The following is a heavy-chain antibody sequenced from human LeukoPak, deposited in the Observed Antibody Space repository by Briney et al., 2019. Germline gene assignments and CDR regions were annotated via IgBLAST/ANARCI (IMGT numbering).Heavy chain of an antibody. Sequence: GGSLRLSCAASGFTFSSNAMSWVRQAPGQGPEWVSGISGHSDSTYHADSVKGRFTISRGNSKNTLYLQMNSLRAEDTAVYYCAGYVWGTYRYTNYWGQGTLVTVSS. CDR2: ISGHSDST. CDR3: AGYVWGTYRYTNY. D-gene: IGHD3-16*02. CDR1: GFTFSSNA. V-gene: IGHV3-23*01. J-gene: IGHJ4*02.